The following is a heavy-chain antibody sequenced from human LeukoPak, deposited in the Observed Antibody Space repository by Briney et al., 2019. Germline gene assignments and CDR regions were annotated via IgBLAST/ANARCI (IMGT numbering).Heavy chain of an antibody. D-gene: IGHD5-24*01. Sequence: PSETLSLTCTVSGGSISSYYWSWIRQPPGKGLEWIGYIYYSGSTNYNPSLKSRVTISVDTSKNQFFLKLSSVTAADTAVYYCARERRDGYNVYYYYNYMDVWGKGTTVTVSS. J-gene: IGHJ6*03. V-gene: IGHV4-59*12. CDR1: GGSISSYY. CDR2: IYYSGST. CDR3: ARERRDGYNVYYYYNYMDV.